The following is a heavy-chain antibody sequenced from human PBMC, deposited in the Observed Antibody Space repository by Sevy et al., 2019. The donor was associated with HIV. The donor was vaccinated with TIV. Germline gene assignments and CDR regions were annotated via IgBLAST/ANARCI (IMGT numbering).Heavy chain of an antibody. Sequence: GGSLRLSCAASGFTFSDYGMHWVRQAPGKGLEWVAVIWSDGSNKYYGDSVKGRFTNSRDSSKNTLFLQMNSRRVDETAVYYCAREERSGTTTSFDYWGQGALVTVSS. CDR1: GFTFSDYG. V-gene: IGHV3-33*01. CDR3: AREERSGTTTSFDY. D-gene: IGHD1-7*01. J-gene: IGHJ4*02. CDR2: IWSDGSNK.